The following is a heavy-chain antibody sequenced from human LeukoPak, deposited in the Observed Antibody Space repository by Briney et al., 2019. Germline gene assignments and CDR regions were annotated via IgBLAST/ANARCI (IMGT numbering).Heavy chain of an antibody. D-gene: IGHD1-7*01. CDR1: GASVSRGSYY. CDR3: AGVIGNYDGRLDY. V-gene: IGHV4-61*02. CDR2: IYTSGST. J-gene: IGHJ4*02. Sequence: PSETLSLTCTVSGASVSRGSYYWNWIRQPAGKGLEWIGRIYTSGSTNYNPSLKSRFTISLDTSKSRFSLKLSSVTAADTAMYYCAGVIGNYDGRLDYWGQGTLVTVSS.